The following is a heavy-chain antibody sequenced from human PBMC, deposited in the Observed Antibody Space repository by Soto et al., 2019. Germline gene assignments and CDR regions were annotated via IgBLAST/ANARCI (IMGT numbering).Heavy chain of an antibody. CDR1: VFTFSSYS. V-gene: IGHV3-48*01. J-gene: IGHJ4*02. CDR3: ARGQRGYSARHIDY. CDR2: ISSSSSTI. D-gene: IGHD5-12*01. Sequence: GGSLRLSCAAAVFTFSSYSMNWVRQAPGKGLEWVSYISSSSSTIYDADSVKGRFTISRDNAKNSLYLQMNSLRAADTAVYYCARGQRGYSARHIDYWGQGTLVTVSS.